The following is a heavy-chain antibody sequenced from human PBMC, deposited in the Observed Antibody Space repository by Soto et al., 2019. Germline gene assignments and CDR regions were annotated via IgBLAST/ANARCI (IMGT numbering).Heavy chain of an antibody. V-gene: IGHV3-13*05. CDR2: IGAARDP. D-gene: IGHD2-15*01. CDR3: ARAYTGRLPRRADYYYALEV. Sequence: PGGSLRLSCTASGFSFSDYDMHLVRQAPGKGLEWVSTIGAARDPYYTGSVKHRFTISRENARNSMFLQMNSVTVGDTAVYYCARAYTGRLPRRADYYYALEVWCEGIMVSLSS. J-gene: IGHJ6*04. CDR1: GFSFSDYD.